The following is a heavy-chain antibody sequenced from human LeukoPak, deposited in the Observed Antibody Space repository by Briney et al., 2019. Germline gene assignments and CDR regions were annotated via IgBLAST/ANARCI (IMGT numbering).Heavy chain of an antibody. J-gene: IGHJ5*02. Sequence: ASVKVSCKASGYTFADYYIHWVRQAPGQGLEWVGWMNPNSGDTNYARSFQGRVTMTRDTSISTAYMELSRLRFDDTAVYYCAKDPFDQMLPENWFDPWGQGTLVTVSS. CDR3: AKDPFDQMLPENWFDP. D-gene: IGHD2-2*01. CDR2: MNPNSGDT. V-gene: IGHV1-2*02. CDR1: GYTFADYY.